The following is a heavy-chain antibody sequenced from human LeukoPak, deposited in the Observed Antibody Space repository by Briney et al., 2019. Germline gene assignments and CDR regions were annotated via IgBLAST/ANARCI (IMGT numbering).Heavy chain of an antibody. V-gene: IGHV3-48*03. CDR2: ISSSSIT. J-gene: IGHJ4*02. CDR1: GFSFSSFE. Sequence: GGSLRLSCVVSGFSFSSFEMNWVRQAPGKGLEWVSYISSSSITLYADSVKGRFTISRDNARDSLYLQMNSLRAEDTAVHYCARSLSGYITDPFFDQWGQGALVTVSS. D-gene: IGHD5-12*01. CDR3: ARSLSGYITDPFFDQ.